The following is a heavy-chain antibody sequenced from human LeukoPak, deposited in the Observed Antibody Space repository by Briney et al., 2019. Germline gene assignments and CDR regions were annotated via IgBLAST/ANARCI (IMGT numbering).Heavy chain of an antibody. J-gene: IGHJ6*03. Sequence: RASVKVSCKASGYTFTGYYMHWVRQAPGQGLEWMGWINPNSGGTNYAQKFQGRVTMTRDTSISTAYMELSRLRSDDTAVYYCARGLDDYGNRYYYMDVWGKGTTVTISS. V-gene: IGHV1-2*02. D-gene: IGHD4-17*01. CDR3: ARGLDDYGNRYYYMDV. CDR1: GYTFTGYY. CDR2: INPNSGGT.